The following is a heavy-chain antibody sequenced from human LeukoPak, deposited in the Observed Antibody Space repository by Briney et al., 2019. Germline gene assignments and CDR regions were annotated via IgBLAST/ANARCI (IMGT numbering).Heavy chain of an antibody. CDR1: SGSISSYY. D-gene: IGHD3-10*01. CDR3: ARHEKLGQFDY. Sequence: SETLSLTCTVSSGSISSYYWSWIRQPLGKGLEWIGYVYYSGSANYNPSLKSRVTISVDTSKNQFSLKLSSVTAADTAVYYCARHEKLGQFDYWGQGTLVTVSS. CDR2: VYYSGSA. V-gene: IGHV4-59*08. J-gene: IGHJ4*02.